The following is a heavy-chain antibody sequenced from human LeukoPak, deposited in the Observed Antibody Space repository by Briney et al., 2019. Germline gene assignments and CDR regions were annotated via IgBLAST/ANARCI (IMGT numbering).Heavy chain of an antibody. CDR3: TTEKDSSSSFLDY. CDR1: GFTFSSYG. J-gene: IGHJ4*02. Sequence: GGSLRLSCAASGFTFSSYGMHWVRQAPGKGLEWVGRIKSKTDGGTTDYAAPVKGRFTISRDDSKNTLYLQMNSLKTEDTAVYYCTTEKDSSSSFLDYWGQGTLVTVSS. CDR2: IKSKTDGGTT. V-gene: IGHV3-15*01. D-gene: IGHD6-6*01.